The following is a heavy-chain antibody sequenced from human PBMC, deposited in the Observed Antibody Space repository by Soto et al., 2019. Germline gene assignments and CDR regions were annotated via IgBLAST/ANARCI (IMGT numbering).Heavy chain of an antibody. CDR2: ISYDGSNK. D-gene: IGHD1-1*01. V-gene: IGHV3-30-3*01. CDR3: FRGDDTRRNRNDY. Sequence: LGKGMEWVAVISYDGSNKYYADSVKGRFTISRDNSKNTLYLQMNSLRAEDTAVYYWFRGDDTRRNRNDYWGQRDLV. J-gene: IGHJ4*02.